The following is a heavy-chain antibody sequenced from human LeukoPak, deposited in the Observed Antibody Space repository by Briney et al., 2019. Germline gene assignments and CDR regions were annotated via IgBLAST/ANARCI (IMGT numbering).Heavy chain of an antibody. Sequence: GGSLRLSCAASGFTFSSYGMHWVRQAPGKGLEWVAFIRYDGSNKYYSDSVKGRFTISRDNSKDTLYLQMNSLRAEDTAVDYCAKVLYSGYDSLGYWGQGTLVTVS. CDR2: IRYDGSNK. CDR1: GFTFSSYG. CDR3: AKVLYSGYDSLGY. V-gene: IGHV3-30*02. D-gene: IGHD5-12*01. J-gene: IGHJ4*02.